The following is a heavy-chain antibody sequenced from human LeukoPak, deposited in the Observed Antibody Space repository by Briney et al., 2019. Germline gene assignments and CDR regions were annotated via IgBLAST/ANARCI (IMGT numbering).Heavy chain of an antibody. V-gene: IGHV1-8*03. J-gene: IGHJ6*03. Sequence: GASVKVSCKASGYTFTSYDINWVRQATGQGLEWMGWMNPNSGNTGYAQKFQGRVTITRNTSISTAYMELSSLRSEDTAVYYCARGVAAARLDYYMDVWGKGTTVTVSS. CDR3: ARGVAAARLDYYMDV. CDR2: MNPNSGNT. CDR1: GYTFTSYD. D-gene: IGHD6-13*01.